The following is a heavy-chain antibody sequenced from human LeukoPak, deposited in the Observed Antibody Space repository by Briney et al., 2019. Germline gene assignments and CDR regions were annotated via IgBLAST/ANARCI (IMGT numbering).Heavy chain of an antibody. CDR2: ISGSGGNT. D-gene: IGHD3-3*01. CDR3: AKGYDFLDY. J-gene: IGHJ4*02. CDR1: RFTFSSYA. Sequence: PGASLRLSCAASRFTFSSYAMSWARQAPGKGLEWVSDISGSGGNTYYADSVKGRFTISRDNSKNTLSLQMNSLRAEDTAVYYCAKGYDFLDYWGQGTLVTVSS. V-gene: IGHV3-23*01.